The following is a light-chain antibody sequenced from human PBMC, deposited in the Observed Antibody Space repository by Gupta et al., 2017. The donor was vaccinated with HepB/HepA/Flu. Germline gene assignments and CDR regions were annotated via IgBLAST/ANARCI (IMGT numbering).Light chain of an antibody. CDR1: QGFKKD. Sequence: IQLTQSPSSLSASVGDRVTITCRASQGFKKDLGWYQHKPGKAPKLLIFAASSLDTGVPPRFSGSGSGTDFTLTISSRQPEDFANYYCRQEDSYPRTFGQGTKVEMK. J-gene: IGKJ1*01. V-gene: IGKV1-6*01. CDR3: RQEDSYPRT. CDR2: AAS.